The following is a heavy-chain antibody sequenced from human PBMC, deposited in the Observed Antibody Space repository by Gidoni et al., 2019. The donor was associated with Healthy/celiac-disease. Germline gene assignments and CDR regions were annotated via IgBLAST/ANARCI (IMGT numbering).Heavy chain of an antibody. Sequence: EVQLVESGGGLVQPGRSLRLSCAASGFTFDDYAMHWVRQAPGKGLEWVSGISWNSGSIGYADSVKGRFTISRDNAKNSLYLQMNSLRAEDTALYYCAKDIGGYFDWSRAYFQHWGQGTLVTVSS. CDR2: ISWNSGSI. CDR3: AKDIGGYFDWSRAYFQH. J-gene: IGHJ1*01. V-gene: IGHV3-9*01. CDR1: GFTFDDYA. D-gene: IGHD3-9*01.